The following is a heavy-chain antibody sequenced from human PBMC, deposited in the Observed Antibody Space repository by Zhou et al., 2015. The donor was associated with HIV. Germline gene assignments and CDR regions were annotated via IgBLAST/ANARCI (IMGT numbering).Heavy chain of an antibody. Sequence: QVQLVQSGAEVKKPGSSVKVSCKASGGTFSSYAISWVRQAPGQGLEWMGGIIPIFGTANYAQKFQGRVTITADESTSTAYMELSSLRSEDTAVYYCARPPEEGYCSGGSCWEYYFDYWGQGTLVTVSS. D-gene: IGHD2-15*01. V-gene: IGHV1-69*01. CDR2: IIPIFGTA. J-gene: IGHJ4*02. CDR3: ARPPEEGYCSGGSCWEYYFDY. CDR1: GGTFSSYA.